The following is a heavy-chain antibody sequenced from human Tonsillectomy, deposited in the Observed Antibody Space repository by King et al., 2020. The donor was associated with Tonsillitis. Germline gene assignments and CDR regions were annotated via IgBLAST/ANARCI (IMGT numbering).Heavy chain of an antibody. CDR1: GFTFSSYG. V-gene: IGHV3-33*05. CDR2: ISYDGSNK. CDR3: AGGYDEAGGYYFDY. D-gene: IGHD3-16*01. Sequence: VQLVESGGGVVQPGRSLRLSCAASGFTFSSYGMHWVRQAPGKGLEWVAVISYDGSNKYYADSVKGRFTISRDNSKNKLYLQMNSLRAEDTAVYYCAGGYDEAGGYYFDYWGQGTLVTVSS. J-gene: IGHJ4*02.